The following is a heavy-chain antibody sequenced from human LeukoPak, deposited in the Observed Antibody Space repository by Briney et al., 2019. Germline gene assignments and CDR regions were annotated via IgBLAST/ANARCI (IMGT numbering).Heavy chain of an antibody. J-gene: IGHJ4*01. CDR2: ISAGGYPI. Sequence: PGESLTLSCTGSGFTFNDYYMSWVRQAPGKGLEWLSFISAGGYPIYYADSVRGRFTISRDTAKNSLYLQMNSLRVEDTAVYYCVMTAGPPTDHWGQGALVTVSS. CDR1: GFTFNDYY. V-gene: IGHV3-11*04. CDR3: VMTAGPPTDH.